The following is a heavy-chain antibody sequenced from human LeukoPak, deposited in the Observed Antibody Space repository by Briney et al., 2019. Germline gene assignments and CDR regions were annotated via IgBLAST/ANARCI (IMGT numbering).Heavy chain of an antibody. D-gene: IGHD6-19*01. V-gene: IGHV1-2*06. CDR1: GYTFTSYA. J-gene: IGHJ4*02. CDR3: ARRAVAGTAFFDY. CDR2: INPNSGGT. Sequence: ASVKVSCKASGYTFTSYAMHWVRQAPGQGLEWMGRINPNSGGTNYAQKFQGRVTMTRDTSISTAYMELSRLRSDDTAVYYCARRAVAGTAFFDYWGQGTLVTVSS.